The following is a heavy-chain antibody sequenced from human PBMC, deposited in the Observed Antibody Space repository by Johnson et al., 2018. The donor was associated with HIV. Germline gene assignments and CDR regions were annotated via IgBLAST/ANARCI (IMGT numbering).Heavy chain of an antibody. D-gene: IGHD3-22*01. CDR2: ISYDGSNK. CDR3: AKEYYYDSSGFPDAFDI. V-gene: IGHV3-30-3*01. J-gene: IGHJ3*02. CDR1: GFTFSSYA. Sequence: QVQLVESGGGVVQPGRSLRLSCAASGFTFSSYAMHWVRQAPGKGLEWVAVISYDGSNKYYADSVKCRFTISRDNSKNTMDLQMNSLRAEDTAVYYCAKEYYYDSSGFPDAFDIWGQGTMVTVSS.